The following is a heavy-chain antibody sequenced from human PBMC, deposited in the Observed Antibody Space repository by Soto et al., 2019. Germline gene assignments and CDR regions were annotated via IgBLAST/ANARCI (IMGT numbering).Heavy chain of an antibody. CDR3: ARDGDYYDSSGFQRDYYYYGMDV. J-gene: IGHJ6*02. D-gene: IGHD3-22*01. V-gene: IGHV1-69*01. Sequence: QVQLVQSGAEVKKPGSSVKVSCQASGGSFSDYAISWVRQAPGQGLEWMGGFIPMLGIADNAQKFQGRVIITADEYTSTVYMELSSLRSEDTAVYYCARDGDYYDSSGFQRDYYYYGMDVWGQGTTVTVAS. CDR2: FIPMLGIA. CDR1: GGSFSDYA.